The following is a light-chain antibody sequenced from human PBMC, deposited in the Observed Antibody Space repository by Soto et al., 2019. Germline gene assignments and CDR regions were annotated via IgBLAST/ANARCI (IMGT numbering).Light chain of an antibody. V-gene: IGKV1-5*01. CDR2: DAS. CDR3: QQYNSYPWT. CDR1: QSIRSW. J-gene: IGKJ1*01. Sequence: DIQMTQSPSTLSASVGDRVTITCRASQSIRSWLAWYQQKPGKAPKLLIYDASSLESGVPSRFSGNGSGTEFTLTISSLQPDDFATYYCQQYNSYPWTCGQGTKVEIK.